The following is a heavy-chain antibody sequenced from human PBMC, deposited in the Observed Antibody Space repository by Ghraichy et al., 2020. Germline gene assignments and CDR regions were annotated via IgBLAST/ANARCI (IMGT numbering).Heavy chain of an antibody. D-gene: IGHD3-22*01. CDR1: SGSISSYY. CDR3: ARQSGSYYDTRGPNDY. CDR2: IYYSGST. Sequence: SETLSLTCTVSSGSISSYYWSWIRQPPGKGLEWIGYIYYSGSTNYNPSLKGRVTFSVDTSKSQFSLRLISVTAADTAVYYCARQSGSYYDTRGPNDYWGQGTLVTVSS. V-gene: IGHV4-59*08. J-gene: IGHJ4*02.